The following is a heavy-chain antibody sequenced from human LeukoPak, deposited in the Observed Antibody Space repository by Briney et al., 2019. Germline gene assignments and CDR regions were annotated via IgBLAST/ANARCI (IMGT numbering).Heavy chain of an antibody. CDR3: AGEAPRGFRFDF. CDR2: IYNSET. CDR1: GGSISSYY. J-gene: IGHJ4*02. D-gene: IGHD5-12*01. V-gene: IGHV4-59*08. Sequence: SETLSLTCTVSGGSISSYYWSWIRQSPGKGLEWIAYIYNSETTYNPSLKSRVTISVDTSKSQFSLKLSSVTAADTAIYYCAGEAPRGFRFDFWGQGSLVTVSS.